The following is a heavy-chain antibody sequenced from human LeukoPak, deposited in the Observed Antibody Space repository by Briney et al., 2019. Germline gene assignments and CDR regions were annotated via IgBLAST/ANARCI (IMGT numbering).Heavy chain of an antibody. CDR2: IYYTGSS. J-gene: IGHJ4*02. V-gene: IGHV4-59*08. D-gene: IGHD3-22*01. CDR3: ARWDDSSRSFED. Sequence: SETLSLTCTVSAGSIRSYHWNWIRQSPGRGLEWIGYIYYTGSSNYSPSLKSRATMSVDTSESQFSLRLSSVTASDTAVYYCARWDDSSRSFEDWGQGTLVTVSS. CDR1: AGSIRSYH.